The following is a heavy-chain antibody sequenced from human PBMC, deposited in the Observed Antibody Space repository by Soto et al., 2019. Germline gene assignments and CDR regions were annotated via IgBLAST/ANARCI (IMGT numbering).Heavy chain of an antibody. CDR3: ARTTAVPNTLRSRYFFDY. CDR2: AYYSGTT. CDR1: GGSVRDKTYY. J-gene: IGHJ4*02. Sequence: PSETSLTCSVSGGSVRDKTYYWSWIRQPPGKRLEWIGYAYYSGTTNYNPSLKSRVTISVDLSKNRFSLRLSSVTTADTALYYCARTTAVPNTLRSRYFFDYWGQGTLVTVS. D-gene: IGHD4-17*01. V-gene: IGHV4-61*01.